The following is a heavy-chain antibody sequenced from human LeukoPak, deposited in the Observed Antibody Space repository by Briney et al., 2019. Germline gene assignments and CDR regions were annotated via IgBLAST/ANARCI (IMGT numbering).Heavy chain of an antibody. D-gene: IGHD2-2*01. CDR2: ISSSSSTI. CDR3: ARGELGYCSSTSCPRGFDP. CDR1: GFTFSSYS. J-gene: IGHJ5*02. V-gene: IGHV3-48*04. Sequence: GGSLRLSCAASGFTFSSYSMNWVRQAPGKGLEWVSYISSSSSTIYYADSVKGRFTISRDNAKNSLYLQMNSLRAEDTAVYYCARGELGYCSSTSCPRGFDPWGQGTLVTVSS.